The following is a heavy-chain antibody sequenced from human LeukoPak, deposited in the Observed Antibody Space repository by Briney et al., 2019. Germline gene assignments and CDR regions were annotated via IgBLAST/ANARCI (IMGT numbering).Heavy chain of an antibody. CDR1: GYTFTSYA. CDR3: ARIDGYRISQSLGAFDI. V-gene: IGHV1-3*01. CDR2: INAGNGNT. J-gene: IGHJ3*02. D-gene: IGHD5-24*01. Sequence: ASVKVSCKASGYTFTSYAMHWVRQAPGQRLEWMGWINAGNGNTKYSQKFQGRVTITRDTSASTAYMELSSLRSEDTAVYYCARIDGYRISQSLGAFDIWGQGTMVTVSS.